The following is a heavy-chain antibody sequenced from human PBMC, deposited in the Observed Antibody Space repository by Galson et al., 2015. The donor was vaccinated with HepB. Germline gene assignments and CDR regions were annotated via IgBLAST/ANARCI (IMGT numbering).Heavy chain of an antibody. D-gene: IGHD4-23*01. Sequence: SVKVSCKASGYTFTGYYMHWVRQAPGQGLEWLGWINPNSGGTNYAEKFQGRVTMTRDKSITTAYMELSRLRSDDTAVYYCAKGRSTVITPGSSDYWGQGTLVTVSS. J-gene: IGHJ4*02. CDR1: GYTFTGYY. CDR2: INPNSGGT. V-gene: IGHV1-2*02. CDR3: AKGRSTVITPGSSDY.